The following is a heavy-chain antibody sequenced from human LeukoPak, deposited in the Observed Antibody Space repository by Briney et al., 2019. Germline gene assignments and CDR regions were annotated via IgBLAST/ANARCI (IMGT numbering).Heavy chain of an antibody. CDR2: ISSNGGST. CDR1: GLTFSSYA. J-gene: IGHJ4*02. CDR3: VKWLNNYFDY. D-gene: IGHD5-12*01. Sequence: PGGSLRLSCSASGLTFSSYATHWVRQAPGKGLEFVSGISSNGGSTYYTDPVKGRLTISRDNSKNTVYLQMSSLRPEDTAVYFCVKWLNNYFDYWGQGTLVTVSS. V-gene: IGHV3-64D*06.